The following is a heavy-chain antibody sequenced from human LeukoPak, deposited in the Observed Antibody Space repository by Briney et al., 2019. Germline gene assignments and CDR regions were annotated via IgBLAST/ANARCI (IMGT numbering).Heavy chain of an antibody. CDR3: ARVSYYGSAGYSKYYFDN. V-gene: IGHV4-31*03. J-gene: IGHJ4*02. CDR1: GGSITTGGHY. Sequence: SETLSLTCTVSGGSITTGGHYWSWIRQHPGKGLEWIGYMYHSGSTYYNPSLKSRVTISVDTSKNQFSLKPTSVTAADTAVYYCARVSYYGSAGYSKYYFDNWGQGTLVTVSS. CDR2: MYHSGST. D-gene: IGHD3-22*01.